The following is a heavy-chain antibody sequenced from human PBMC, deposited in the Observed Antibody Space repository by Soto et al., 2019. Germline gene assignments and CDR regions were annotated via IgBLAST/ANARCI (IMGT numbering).Heavy chain of an antibody. CDR2: IYYSGST. J-gene: IGHJ6*03. V-gene: IGHV4-59*01. CDR3: ARGASGYDYYYYYYMDV. Sequence: SETLSLTCTVSGGSISSYYWSWIRQPPGKGLEWIGYIYYSGSTNYNPSLKSRVTISVATSKNQFSLKLSSVTAADTAVYYCARGASGYDYYYYYYMDVWGKGTTVTVSS. CDR1: GGSISSYY. D-gene: IGHD5-12*01.